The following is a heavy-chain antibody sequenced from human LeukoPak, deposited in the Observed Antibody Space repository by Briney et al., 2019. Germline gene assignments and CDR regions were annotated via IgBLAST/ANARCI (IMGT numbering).Heavy chain of an antibody. V-gene: IGHV1-24*01. D-gene: IGHD2-2*02. J-gene: IGHJ4*02. CDR2: FDPENGET. Sequence: ASVKVSCKVSGYSLSELSIHWVRQAPGKGLEWMGGFDPENGETIYAQRFQGRVTMTEDTSTDTAYMELSSLRSEDTAVYYCATDRPATAIPFDYWGQGTPVTVSS. CDR3: ATDRPATAIPFDY. CDR1: GYSLSELS.